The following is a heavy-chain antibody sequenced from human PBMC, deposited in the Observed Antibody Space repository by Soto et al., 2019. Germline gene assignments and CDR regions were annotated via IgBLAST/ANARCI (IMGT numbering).Heavy chain of an antibody. Sequence: GGSQRLSCVGSGFIFSNNGRHWVRQTPGKGLEWVAFMSYDGSDTFYADSVKGRFTISRDNSKNTLFLHMSNLRAEDTAMYYCTIVRVADSALDHWGQGTLVTSPQ. CDR1: GFIFSNNG. CDR2: MSYDGSDT. V-gene: IGHV3-30*02. CDR3: TIVRVADSALDH. D-gene: IGHD3-10*02. J-gene: IGHJ4*02.